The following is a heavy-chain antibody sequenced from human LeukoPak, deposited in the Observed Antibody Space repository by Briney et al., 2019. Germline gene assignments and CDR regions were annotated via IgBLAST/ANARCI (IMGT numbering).Heavy chain of an antibody. CDR3: AGRGGSSSWDKDFDY. CDR1: GFTFSSYG. D-gene: IGHD6-13*01. CDR2: IKQDGSEK. Sequence: GGSLRLSCAASGFTFSSYGMHWVRQAPGKGLEWVANIKQDGSEKYYVDSVKGRFTISRDNAKNSLYLQMNSLRAEDAAVYYCAGRGGSSSWDKDFDYWGQGTLVTVSS. V-gene: IGHV3-7*01. J-gene: IGHJ4*02.